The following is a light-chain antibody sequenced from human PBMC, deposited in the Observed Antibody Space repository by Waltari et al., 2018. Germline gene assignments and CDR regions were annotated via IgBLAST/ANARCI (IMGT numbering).Light chain of an antibody. CDR1: QSVNKNY. V-gene: IGKV3-20*01. CDR2: GAS. Sequence: EVVLTQSPGTLSLSPGERATLSCRTSQSVNKNYLAWYQQKPGQAPRLLIYGASSRATCIPDRFSGSGSGTDFTLAISRLEPEDFAVYYCQQYGSSLLTFGGGTKVEIK. J-gene: IGKJ4*01. CDR3: QQYGSSLLT.